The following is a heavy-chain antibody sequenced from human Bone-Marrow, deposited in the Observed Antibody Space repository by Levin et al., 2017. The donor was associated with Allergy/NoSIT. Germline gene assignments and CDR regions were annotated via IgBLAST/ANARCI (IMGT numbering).Heavy chain of an antibody. CDR2: ITTSSTYI. D-gene: IGHD3-22*01. CDR3: ALEGDRNSDNSGYYFDY. Sequence: GGSLRLSCTASGFTFSSYSMNWVRQAPGKGLEWVSSITTSSTYIYYATSVRGRFTISRDNAKTPLYPQMDSPRAEDTAVYYCALEGDRNSDNSGYYFDYWGQGTLVTVSS. J-gene: IGHJ4*02. V-gene: IGHV3-21*01. CDR1: GFTFSSYS.